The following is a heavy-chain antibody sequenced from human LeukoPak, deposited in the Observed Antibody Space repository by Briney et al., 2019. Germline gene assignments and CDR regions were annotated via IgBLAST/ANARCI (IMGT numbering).Heavy chain of an antibody. Sequence: GGSLRLSCAASGFTFSSYGMHWVRRAPGKGLEWVAVISYDGSNKYYADSVKGRFTISRDNSKNTLYLQMNSLRAEDTAVYYCAKDLQEMATIKKGLDYWGQGTLVTVSS. CDR2: ISYDGSNK. J-gene: IGHJ4*02. D-gene: IGHD5-24*01. CDR3: AKDLQEMATIKKGLDY. CDR1: GFTFSSYG. V-gene: IGHV3-30*18.